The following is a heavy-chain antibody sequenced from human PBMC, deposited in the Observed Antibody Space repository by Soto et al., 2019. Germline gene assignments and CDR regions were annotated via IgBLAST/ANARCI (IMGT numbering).Heavy chain of an antibody. CDR1: GGSIIPCRYY. J-gene: IGHJ5*02. CDR3: VGWSFWSGYSIDP. Sequence: SQTLRLTCTVSGGSIIPCRYYVSWIRLHPGKGLEWIGYIYYRGSTYYNPSLKSRVTISVDTSKNQFSLKLSSVTAADTAVYYCVGWSFWSGYSIDPWGQGTLVTV. CDR2: IYYRGST. D-gene: IGHD3-3*01. V-gene: IGHV4-31*03.